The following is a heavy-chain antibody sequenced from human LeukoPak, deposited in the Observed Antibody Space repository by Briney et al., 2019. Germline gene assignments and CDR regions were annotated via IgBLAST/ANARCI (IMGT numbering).Heavy chain of an antibody. CDR1: GYTLTELS. D-gene: IGHD3-10*01. V-gene: IGHV1-24*01. J-gene: IGHJ4*02. Sequence: ASVKVSCKVSGYTLTELSMHWVRQAPGKGLEWMGGFDPEDGETIYAQKFQGRVTMAEDTSTDTAYMELSSLRSEDSAVYYCATAITTLLWFGELPFDYWGQGTLVTVSS. CDR2: FDPEDGET. CDR3: ATAITTLLWFGELPFDY.